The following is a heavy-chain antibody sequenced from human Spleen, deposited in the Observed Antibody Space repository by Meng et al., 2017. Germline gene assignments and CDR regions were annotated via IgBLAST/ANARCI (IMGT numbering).Heavy chain of an antibody. CDR2: IGSTGNTI. CDR1: GFTFSDYY. J-gene: IGHJ4*02. Sequence: GESLKISCAASGFTFSDYYMSWIRQAPGEGLEWISYIGSTGNTIYYADSVKGRLTISRDNAKNSLYLQMNSLRAEDTAVYYCARSMLGEWNFDSWGQGTLVTGSS. D-gene: IGHD1-26*01. V-gene: IGHV3-11*01. CDR3: ARSMLGEWNFDS.